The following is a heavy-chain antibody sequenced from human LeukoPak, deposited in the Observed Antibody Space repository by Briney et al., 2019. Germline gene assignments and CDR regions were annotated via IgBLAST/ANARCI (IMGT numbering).Heavy chain of an antibody. CDR1: GFTLSSNY. V-gene: IGHV3-53*01. CDR2: IYSGGST. J-gene: IGHJ6*03. Sequence: PGGSLRLSCAASGFTLSSNYMSWVRQAPGKGVEWVSVIYSGGSTYYADSVKGRFTISRDNSKNTLYLQMNSLRAEDTAVYYCARLTYYYYMDVWGKGTTVTVSS. CDR3: ARLTYYYYMDV.